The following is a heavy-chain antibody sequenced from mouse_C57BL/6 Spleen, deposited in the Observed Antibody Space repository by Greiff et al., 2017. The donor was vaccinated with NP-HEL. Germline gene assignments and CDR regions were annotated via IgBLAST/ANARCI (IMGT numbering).Heavy chain of an antibody. J-gene: IGHJ2*01. CDR3: ARDKYYFDY. Sequence: EVHLVESGPVLVKPGASVKMSCKASGYTFTDYYMNWVKQSHGKSLEWIGVINPYNGGTSYNQKFKGKATLTVDKSSSTAYMELNSLTSEDSAVYYCARDKYYFDYWGQGTTLTVSS. CDR1: GYTFTDYY. CDR2: INPYNGGT. V-gene: IGHV1-19*01.